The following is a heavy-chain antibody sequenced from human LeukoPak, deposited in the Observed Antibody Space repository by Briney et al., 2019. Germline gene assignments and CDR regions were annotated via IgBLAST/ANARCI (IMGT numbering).Heavy chain of an antibody. CDR3: ARLMQRWLQLGAFDI. V-gene: IGHV4-61*01. D-gene: IGHD5-24*01. Sequence: TSETLSLTCTVSGYSISSGYYWSWIRQPPGKGLEWIGYIYYSGNTNYNPSLKSRVTISVDTSKNQFSLKLSSVTAADTAVYYCARLMQRWLQLGAFDIWGQGTMVTVSS. CDR2: IYYSGNT. CDR1: GYSISSGYY. J-gene: IGHJ3*02.